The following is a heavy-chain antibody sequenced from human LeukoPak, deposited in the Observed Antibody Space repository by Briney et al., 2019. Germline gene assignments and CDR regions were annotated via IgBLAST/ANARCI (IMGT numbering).Heavy chain of an antibody. V-gene: IGHV3-74*01. Sequence: PGGSLRLSCTASGFTFSSYWMHWVRQAPGKGLVWVSRINSAGISTNYADSVKGRFTISRDNAKNSLYLRMNSLRAEDTALYYCARGGSTGWYSFDYWGQGTLVTVSS. CDR3: ARGGSTGWYSFDY. CDR1: GFTFSSYW. CDR2: INSAGIST. D-gene: IGHD6-19*01. J-gene: IGHJ4*02.